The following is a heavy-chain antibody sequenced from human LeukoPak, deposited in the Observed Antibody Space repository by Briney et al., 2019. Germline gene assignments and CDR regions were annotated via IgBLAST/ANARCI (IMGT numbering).Heavy chain of an antibody. Sequence: ASVKVSCKASGYTFTGYYMHWVRQAPGQGLEWMGWINPNSGGTNYAQKFQGRVTMTRDTSISTAYMELSRLRSDDTAVYYCARWGGLSLSDNWFDPWGQGTLVTVSS. V-gene: IGHV1-2*02. CDR3: ARWGGLSLSDNWFDP. CDR2: INPNSGGT. D-gene: IGHD3-16*01. CDR1: GYTFTGYY. J-gene: IGHJ5*02.